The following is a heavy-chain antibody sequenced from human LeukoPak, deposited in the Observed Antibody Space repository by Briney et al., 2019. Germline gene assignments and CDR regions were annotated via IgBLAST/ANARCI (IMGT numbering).Heavy chain of an antibody. CDR1: GFTFSSYS. CDR2: ISSSSSYI. Sequence: PGGSLRLSCAASGFTFSSYSMNWVRQAPGKGLEWVSSISSSSSYIYYADSVKGRFTISRDNSQNTLYLQMNSLRAEDTAVYYCAKVITNSSSWYCPFDYWGQGTLVTVSS. J-gene: IGHJ4*02. D-gene: IGHD6-13*01. CDR3: AKVITNSSSWYCPFDY. V-gene: IGHV3-21*04.